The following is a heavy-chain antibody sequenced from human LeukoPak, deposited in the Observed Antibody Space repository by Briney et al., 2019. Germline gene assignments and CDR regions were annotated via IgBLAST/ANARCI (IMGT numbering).Heavy chain of an antibody. J-gene: IGHJ4*02. CDR3: AKTVSGYSYGYYFDY. D-gene: IGHD5-18*01. Sequence: GGSLRLSCAASGFTFSSYGMHWVRLAPGKGLEWVAVISYDGSNKYYADSVKGRFTISRDNSKNTLYLQMNSLRAEDTAVYYCAKTVSGYSYGYYFDYWGQETLVTVSS. V-gene: IGHV3-30*18. CDR2: ISYDGSNK. CDR1: GFTFSSYG.